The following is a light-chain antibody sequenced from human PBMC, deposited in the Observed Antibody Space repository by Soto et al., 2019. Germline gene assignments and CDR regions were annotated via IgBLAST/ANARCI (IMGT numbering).Light chain of an antibody. Sequence: IVLTQSPGTLSLSPGERATLSCMASQSVSNNYLAWYQQKPGQAPRLLIYGASNRATGIPDRFSGSGSGTDFTLTISRLEPEDFAVYYCQQYGSSVWTFGQGTKVDIK. J-gene: IGKJ1*01. CDR2: GAS. CDR3: QQYGSSVWT. CDR1: QSVSNNY. V-gene: IGKV3-20*01.